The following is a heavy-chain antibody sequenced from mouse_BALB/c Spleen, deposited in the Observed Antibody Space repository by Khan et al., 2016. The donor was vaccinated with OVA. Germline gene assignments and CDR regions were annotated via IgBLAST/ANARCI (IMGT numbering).Heavy chain of an antibody. D-gene: IGHD1-1*02. Sequence: EVQLLETGGDLVKPGGSLKLSCAASGFTFSTYGMSWVRQTPDKRLEWVATISSGGSYTYYVDSVKGRFTISRDNAKNTLYLQMSSLKSEDTAMYYCARLAYYYNSEGFAYWGQGTLVTVSA. J-gene: IGHJ3*01. CDR1: GFTFSTYG. V-gene: IGHV5-6*01. CDR3: ARLAYYYNSEGFAY. CDR2: ISSGGSYT.